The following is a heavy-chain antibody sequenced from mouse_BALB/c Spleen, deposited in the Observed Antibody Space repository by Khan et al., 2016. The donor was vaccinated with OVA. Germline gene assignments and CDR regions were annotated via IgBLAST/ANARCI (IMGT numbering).Heavy chain of an antibody. CDR1: GYTFTSYV. CDR3: LGSLCYYGSAYEGFAY. CDR2: ISPNNDGS. V-gene: IGHV1S136*01. Sequence: EVQLQQSGPELVKPGASVKMSCKASGYTFTSYVMHWVKQKPGQGLEWIGYISPNNDGSKYNEKFRGKATLTSDKSSSTAYMELSSLTSEDSAVLYWLGSLCYYGSAYEGFAYWGQGTLVTVSA. D-gene: IGHD1-1*01. J-gene: IGHJ3*01.